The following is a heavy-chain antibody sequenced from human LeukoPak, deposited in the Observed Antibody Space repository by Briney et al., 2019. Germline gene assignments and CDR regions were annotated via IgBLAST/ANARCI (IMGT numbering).Heavy chain of an antibody. CDR3: ARAPLLYCSSTSCPPADY. J-gene: IGHJ4*02. V-gene: IGHV4-34*01. Sequence: SETLPLTCAVYGGSFSGYYWSWIRQPPGKGLEWIGEINHSGSTNYNPSLKSRVTISVDTSKNQFSLKLSSVTAADTAVYYCARAPLLYCSSTSCPPADYWGQGTLVTVSS. CDR1: GGSFSGYY. CDR2: INHSGST. D-gene: IGHD2-2*01.